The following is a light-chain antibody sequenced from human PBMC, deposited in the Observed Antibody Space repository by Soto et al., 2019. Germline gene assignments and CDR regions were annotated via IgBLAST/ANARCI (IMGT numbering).Light chain of an antibody. CDR1: QSISSY. CDR3: QQRGNWPPT. Sequence: ELVLTQSPATLSLSPGERATLSCRASQSISSYLAWYQQKPGQAHRLLIYDASNRATGIPARFSGGGTGTDCTLPVSSLEPEEFAVYYCQQRGNWPPTFGGGTKVEIK. V-gene: IGKV3-11*01. J-gene: IGKJ4*01. CDR2: DAS.